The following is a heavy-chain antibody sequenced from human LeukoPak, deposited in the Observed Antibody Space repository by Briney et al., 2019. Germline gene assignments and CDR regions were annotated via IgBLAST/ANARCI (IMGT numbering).Heavy chain of an antibody. V-gene: IGHV3-74*01. CDR1: GFSFSGHW. Sequence: GGSLRLSCTASGFSFSGHWMHWARQLPGKGLVWVSRISPTGSTTSYADSVKGRFTISRDNAKNTLYLQMNSLRAEDTAVYYCARDAVDTANAVWGQGTTVTVSS. D-gene: IGHD5-18*01. J-gene: IGHJ6*02. CDR3: ARDAVDTANAV. CDR2: ISPTGSTT.